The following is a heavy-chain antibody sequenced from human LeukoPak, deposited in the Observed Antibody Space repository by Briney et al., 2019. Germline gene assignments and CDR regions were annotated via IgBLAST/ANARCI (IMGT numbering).Heavy chain of an antibody. V-gene: IGHV3-53*01. CDR1: GFTVSNTY. CDR2: ISSGGGT. CDR3: VRDRGITAHYGMDV. Sequence: PGGSLRLSCAASGFTVSNTYMSWVRQAPGKGLEWVSVISSGGGTYFADSVKGRFTISRDNSKNTVFLQMNNLRADDTAMYYCVRDRGITAHYGMDVWGQGTTVTVSS. D-gene: IGHD6-6*01. J-gene: IGHJ6*02.